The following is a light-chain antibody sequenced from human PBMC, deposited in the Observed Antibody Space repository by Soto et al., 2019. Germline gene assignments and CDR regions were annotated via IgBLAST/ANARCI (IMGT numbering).Light chain of an antibody. CDR3: QQYGSSGT. Sequence: EIVLTQSPGTLSLSPGEGATLSSRASQSVSSSYLAWYQQKPGQAPRLLIYGASSRATGIPDRFSGSGSGTDFTLTISRLEPEDFAVYYCQQYGSSGTFGQGTKVDIK. CDR2: GAS. V-gene: IGKV3-20*01. J-gene: IGKJ1*01. CDR1: QSVSSSY.